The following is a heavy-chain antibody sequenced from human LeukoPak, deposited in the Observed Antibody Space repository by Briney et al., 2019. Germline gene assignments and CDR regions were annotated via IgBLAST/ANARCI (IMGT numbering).Heavy chain of an antibody. CDR1: GFTFSIYA. CDR3: ARLLHQTYFDY. Sequence: PGGSLRLSCAASGFTFSIYAMNWVRQAPGKGLEWVSGITASGGNIYYADSVKGRFTISRDNSKNTLYLQMNSLRAEDTAVYYCARLLHQTYFDYWGQGTLVTVSS. D-gene: IGHD2-15*01. V-gene: IGHV3-23*01. CDR2: ITASGGNI. J-gene: IGHJ4*02.